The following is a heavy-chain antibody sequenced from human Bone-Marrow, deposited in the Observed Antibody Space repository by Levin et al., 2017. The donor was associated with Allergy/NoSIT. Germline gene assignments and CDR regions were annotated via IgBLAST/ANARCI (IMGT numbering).Heavy chain of an antibody. CDR2: TRNKVNSYTT. J-gene: IGHJ4*02. D-gene: IGHD5-24*01. V-gene: IGHV3-72*01. CDR1: GFTFSDHY. CDR3: ARGRRWLQSYYFDY. Sequence: GESLKISCAASGFTFSDHYMDWVRQAPGKGLEWVGRTRNKVNSYTTEYAASVRGRFTISRDDSKNSLFLQMNSLKTEDTAVYYCARGRRWLQSYYFDYWGQGTLVTVSS.